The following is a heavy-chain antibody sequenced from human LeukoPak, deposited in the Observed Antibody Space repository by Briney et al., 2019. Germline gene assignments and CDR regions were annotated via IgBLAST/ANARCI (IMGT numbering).Heavy chain of an antibody. CDR2: ISGSGGST. D-gene: IGHD1-26*01. Sequence: PGGSLRLSCAASGFTFSSYAMSWVRQAPGKGLEWVSAISGSGGSTYYADSVKGRFTISRDNSKNTLYLQMNSLRADDTAVYYCAREGVGATTGDYWGQGTLVTVSS. V-gene: IGHV3-23*01. CDR1: GFTFSSYA. J-gene: IGHJ4*02. CDR3: AREGVGATTGDY.